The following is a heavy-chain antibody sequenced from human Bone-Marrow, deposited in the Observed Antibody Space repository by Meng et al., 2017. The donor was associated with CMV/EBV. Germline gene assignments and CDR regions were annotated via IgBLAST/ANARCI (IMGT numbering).Heavy chain of an antibody. J-gene: IGHJ6*02. Sequence: GSLRLSCTVSGGSISSYYWSWIRQPPGKGLEWIGYIYYSGSTNYNPSLKSRVTISVDTSKNQFSLKLSSVTAADTAVYYCAREVAPWSYYYGMDVWCQGTTVTVSS. D-gene: IGHD2-21*01. CDR2: IYYSGST. CDR3: AREVAPWSYYYGMDV. V-gene: IGHV4-59*01. CDR1: GGSISSYY.